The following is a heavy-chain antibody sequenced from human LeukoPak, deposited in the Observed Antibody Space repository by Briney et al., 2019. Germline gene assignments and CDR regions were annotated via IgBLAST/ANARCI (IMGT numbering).Heavy chain of an antibody. D-gene: IGHD1-26*01. CDR3: ARQNGGSWNYYYYMDV. J-gene: IGHJ6*03. V-gene: IGHV4-39*01. Sequence: SETLSLTCTVSGDSLYYWGWIRQPPGKGLEWIGSVYSTGHTNYNLSLKSRVTISVDTSKNQFSLKLSSVTAADTAVYYCARQNGGSWNYYYYMDVWGKGTTVTVSS. CDR1: GDSLYY. CDR2: VYSTGHT.